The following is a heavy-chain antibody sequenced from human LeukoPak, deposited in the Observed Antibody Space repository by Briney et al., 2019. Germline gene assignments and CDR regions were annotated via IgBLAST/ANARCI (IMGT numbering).Heavy chain of an antibody. CDR2: IYYSGST. Sequence: PSETLSLTCTVSGGSISSGDYYWSWIRQPPGKGLEWIGYIYYSGSTYYNPSLKSRVTISVDTSKNQFSLKLSSVTAADTAVYYCARRYYYDTSSYRSYWYFDLWGRGTLVTVSS. V-gene: IGHV4-30-4*01. D-gene: IGHD3-22*01. J-gene: IGHJ2*01. CDR3: ARRYYYDTSSYRSYWYFDL. CDR1: GGSISSGDYY.